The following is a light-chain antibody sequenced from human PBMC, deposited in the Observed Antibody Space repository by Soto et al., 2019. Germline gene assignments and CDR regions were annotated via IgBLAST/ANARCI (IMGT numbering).Light chain of an antibody. CDR2: AAS. Sequence: DIQLTQSPSFLSASVGDRVTITCRTSQGISSYLAWSQQKPGKAPKVLIYAASTLQSGVPSRFSGSGSGTEFTLTISSLQPEDFATYYCQQLNNYPWTFGQGPKVEIK. CDR3: QQLNNYPWT. CDR1: QGISSY. J-gene: IGKJ1*01. V-gene: IGKV1-9*01.